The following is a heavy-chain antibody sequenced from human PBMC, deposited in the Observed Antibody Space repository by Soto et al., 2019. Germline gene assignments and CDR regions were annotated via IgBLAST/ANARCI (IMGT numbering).Heavy chain of an antibody. CDR2: ISSNSRTV. Sequence: EVQLVESGGGLVQPGGSLRVSCAASGFTFNKFSMNWVRQAPGKGLEWISYISSNSRTVYYADSVKGRFTISRDNARNSLYLQMDSLRPEDTAVYYCARGLYYKAGADWFDPWGQGTLVTVSS. D-gene: IGHD3-22*01. CDR1: GFTFNKFS. J-gene: IGHJ5*02. V-gene: IGHV3-48*01. CDR3: ARGLYYKAGADWFDP.